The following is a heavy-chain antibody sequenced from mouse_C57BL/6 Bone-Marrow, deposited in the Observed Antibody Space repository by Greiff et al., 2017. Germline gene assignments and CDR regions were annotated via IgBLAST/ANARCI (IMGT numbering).Heavy chain of an antibody. CDR1: GFNIKDYY. V-gene: IGHV14-2*01. CDR2: IDPEDGET. J-gene: IGHJ3*01. Sequence: DVKLVESGAELVKPGASVKLSCTASGFNIKDYYMHWVKQRTEQGLEWIGRIDPEDGETKYAPKFQGKATITADTSSNTAYLQLSSLTSEDTAVYYCARGGDDDSSGYTPDWFAYWGQGTLVTVSA. CDR3: ARGGDDDSSGYTPDWFAY. D-gene: IGHD3-2*02.